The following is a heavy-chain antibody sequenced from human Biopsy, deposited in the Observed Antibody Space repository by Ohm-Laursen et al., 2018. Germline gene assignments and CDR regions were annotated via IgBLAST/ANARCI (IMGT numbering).Heavy chain of an antibody. CDR3: ARAYFYGLGTSNYFFDS. D-gene: IGHD3-10*01. J-gene: IGHJ4*02. Sequence: GTLSLTCTVSGGSIRSPDHRWNWVRRAPGKGLEWIGNIYYSWTTFYNPSLSRRVTMDLDTSSNQFFLKLKSVTSADTAVYFCARAYFYGLGTSNYFFDSWGQGALVTVSS. CDR2: IYYSWTT. V-gene: IGHV4-39*01. CDR1: GGSIRSPDHR.